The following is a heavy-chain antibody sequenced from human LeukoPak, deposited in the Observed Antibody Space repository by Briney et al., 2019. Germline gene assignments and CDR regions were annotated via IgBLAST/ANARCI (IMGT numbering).Heavy chain of an antibody. CDR1: GYSNSSGHY. CDR3: ARHGVSYTDPFDI. V-gene: IGHV4-38-2*01. J-gene: IGHJ3*02. D-gene: IGHD2-8*01. Sequence: SETLSLTCAVSGYSNSSGHYWGWIRQPPGKGLEWIGSIYHSGSSYHNPSLKSRVTISVDTSTNQFFLRLSSVTAADTAVYYCARHGVSYTDPFDIWGQGTAVTVSS. CDR2: IYHSGSS.